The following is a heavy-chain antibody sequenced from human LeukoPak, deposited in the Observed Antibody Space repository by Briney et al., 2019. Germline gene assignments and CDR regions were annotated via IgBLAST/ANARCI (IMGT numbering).Heavy chain of an antibody. CDR3: ARARGIQLWSPLHN. J-gene: IGHJ4*02. CDR2: IYYSGST. Sequence: PSETLSLTCTVSGGSISSGGYFWSWIRQHPGKGLEWIGYIYYSGSTYYNPSLKSRVITSVDTSKNQFSLKLSSVTAADTAVYYCARARGIQLWSPLHNWGQGTLVTVSS. CDR1: GGSISSGGYF. V-gene: IGHV4-31*03. D-gene: IGHD5-18*01.